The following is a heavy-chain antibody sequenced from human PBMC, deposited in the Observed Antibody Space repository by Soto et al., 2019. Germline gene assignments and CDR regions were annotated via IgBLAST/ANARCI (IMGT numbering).Heavy chain of an antibody. CDR3: AKSPTHDTDFYYYYYGMDV. J-gene: IGHJ6*02. Sequence: GVLRLSCAASGFTFSSYAMSWVRQAPGKGLEWVSAISGSGGSTYYADSVKGRFTISRNNSKNTLYLQMNSLRAEDTAVHYCAKSPTHDTDFYYYYYGMDVWGQGTTVTVSS. CDR2: ISGSGGST. D-gene: IGHD1-1*01. CDR1: GFTFSSYA. V-gene: IGHV3-23*01.